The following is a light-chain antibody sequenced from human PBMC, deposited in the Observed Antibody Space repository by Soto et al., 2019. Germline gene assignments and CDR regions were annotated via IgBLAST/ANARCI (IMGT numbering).Light chain of an antibody. Sequence: VMTQSPATLSVSPWERATLSCRASQSVSNNYLAWYQQKPGQAPRLLIYGASNRATGIPDRFSGSGSGTDFTLPISSLEPEDFAVYYCQQRNNWPSTTFGPGTKVDIK. J-gene: IGKJ3*01. V-gene: IGKV3D-20*02. CDR3: QQRNNWPSTT. CDR1: QSVSNNY. CDR2: GAS.